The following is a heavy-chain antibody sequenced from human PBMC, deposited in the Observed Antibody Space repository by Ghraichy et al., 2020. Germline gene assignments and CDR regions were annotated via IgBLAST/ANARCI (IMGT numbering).Heavy chain of an antibody. D-gene: IGHD3-10*01. CDR2: FDPEDGEN. CDR1: GHTLTELA. Sequence: ASVKVSCKISGHTLTELAVHWVRQSPGKGLEWMGGFDPEDGENIEAQKFQGRFIMTEDTSTDTAYMDLSSLKFEDTGVYYCADADHYGSGSLPPLYWGQGTLVIVSS. CDR3: ADADHYGSGSLPPLY. V-gene: IGHV1-24*01. J-gene: IGHJ4*02.